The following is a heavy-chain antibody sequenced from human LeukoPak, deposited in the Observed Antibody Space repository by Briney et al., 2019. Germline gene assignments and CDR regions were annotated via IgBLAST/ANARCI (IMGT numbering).Heavy chain of an antibody. V-gene: IGHV3-21*01. J-gene: IGHJ4*02. CDR1: GFTFSSYS. D-gene: IGHD6-13*01. CDR2: ISSSSSYI. CDR3: ARDARAAAGTFPLDY. Sequence: GGSLRLSCAASGFTFSSYSMNWVRQAPGKGLEWVASISSSSSYIYYADSVTGRFTISRENAKNSLYLQMNSLRAEDTAVYYCARDARAAAGTFPLDYWGQGTLVTVSS.